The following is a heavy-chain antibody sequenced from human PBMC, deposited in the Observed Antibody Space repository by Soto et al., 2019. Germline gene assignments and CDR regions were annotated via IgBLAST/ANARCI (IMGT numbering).Heavy chain of an antibody. CDR3: GKERRGSGWFVCDY. CDR1: GFTFSFYP. V-gene: IGHV3-23*01. J-gene: IGHJ4*02. CDR2: ISSSAGTI. D-gene: IGHD6-19*01. Sequence: EVVLLESGGGLVQPGGSLRLSCAASGFTFSFYPMSWVRQAPGKGLEWVAGISSSAGTIYYADPVKGRFTISRDNSKNTLYLQMNSLRADDTAVYYCGKERRGSGWFVCDYWGQGELVTVSS.